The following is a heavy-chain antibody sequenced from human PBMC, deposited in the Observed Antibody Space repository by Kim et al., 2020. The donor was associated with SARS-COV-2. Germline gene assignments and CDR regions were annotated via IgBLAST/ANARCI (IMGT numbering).Heavy chain of an antibody. V-gene: IGHV3-30-3*01. CDR1: GFTFSSYA. CDR3: ARDRGGYDENSYYFDY. D-gene: IGHD5-12*01. J-gene: IGHJ4*02. CDR2: ISYDGSNK. Sequence: GGSLRLSCAASGFTFSSYAMHWVRQAPGKGLEWVAVISYDGSNKYYADSVKGRFTISRDNSKNTLYLQMNSLRAEDTAVYYCARDRGGYDENSYYFDYWGQGTLVTVSS.